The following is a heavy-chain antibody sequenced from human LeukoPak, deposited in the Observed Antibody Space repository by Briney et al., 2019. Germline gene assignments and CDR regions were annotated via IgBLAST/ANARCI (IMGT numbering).Heavy chain of an antibody. V-gene: IGHV1-2*06. CDR2: VKPKSGDS. Sequence: PGASVRVSCKASGYTFTNYHMHWVRQAPGQGLEWLGLVKPKSGDSDFVQKFRGRVTVTTDVSTTTIHMELSNLRSDDTAVYYCARDRGVPGPGNALDIWGQGTMVTVSS. D-gene: IGHD2-8*01. CDR3: ARDRGVPGPGNALDI. J-gene: IGHJ3*02. CDR1: GYTFTNYH.